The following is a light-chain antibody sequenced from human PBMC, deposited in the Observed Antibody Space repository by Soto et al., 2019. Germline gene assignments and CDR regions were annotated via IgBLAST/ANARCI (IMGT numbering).Light chain of an antibody. CDR1: TGAVTSGHY. Sequence: QAVVTQEPSLTVSPGGTVTLTCGSSTGAVTSGHYPYWFQQKPGQAPRTLIYDTSNKHSWTPARFSGSLLGGKAALTLSGAQPEDEAEYYCLLSYSGEVWVFGGGTKLTAL. CDR3: LLSYSGEVWV. CDR2: DTS. V-gene: IGLV7-46*01. J-gene: IGLJ3*02.